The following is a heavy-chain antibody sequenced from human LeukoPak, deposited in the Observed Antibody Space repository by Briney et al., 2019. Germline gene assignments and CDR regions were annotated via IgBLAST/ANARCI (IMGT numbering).Heavy chain of an antibody. CDR3: ASQPYYDILTGGRGYMDV. CDR1: GYTFIGYY. CDR2: INPKSGGT. J-gene: IGHJ6*03. V-gene: IGHV1-2*02. Sequence: GASVKVSCKASGYTFIGYYIHWVRQAPGQGLEGMGWINPKSGGTNYAQKFQGRVTMTRDTSTSTAYMELSRLRSDDTAVYYCASQPYYDILTGGRGYMDVWGKGTTVTVSS. D-gene: IGHD3-9*01.